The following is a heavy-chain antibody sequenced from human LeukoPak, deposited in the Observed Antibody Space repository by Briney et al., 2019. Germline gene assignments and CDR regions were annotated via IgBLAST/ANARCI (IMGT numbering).Heavy chain of an antibody. CDR3: ARGRQQVPLWFGELLHYYYYMDV. D-gene: IGHD3-10*01. V-gene: IGHV1-69*13. CDR2: IIPIFGTA. Sequence: SVKVSCKASGGTFSSYAISWVRQAPGQGLEWMGGIIPIFGTANYAQKFQGRVTITADESTSTAYMELSSLRSEDTAVYYCARGRQQVPLWFGELLHYYYYMDVWGKGTTVTVSS. J-gene: IGHJ6*03. CDR1: GGTFSSYA.